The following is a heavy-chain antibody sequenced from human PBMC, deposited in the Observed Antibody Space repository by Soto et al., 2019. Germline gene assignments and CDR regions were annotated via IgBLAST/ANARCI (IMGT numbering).Heavy chain of an antibody. CDR3: ARGVGSETYYNQYNWFDP. D-gene: IGHD3-10*01. J-gene: IGHJ5*02. CDR1: GYTFTSYA. Sequence: ASVKVSCKASGYTFTSYAIHWVRQAPGQRLEWMGWINAGNNNIKYLQKFQGRVTITRDTSASTAYMELRSLRSEDTAVYYCARGVGSETYYNQYNWFDPWGQGTLVTVSS. CDR2: INAGNNNI. V-gene: IGHV1-3*01.